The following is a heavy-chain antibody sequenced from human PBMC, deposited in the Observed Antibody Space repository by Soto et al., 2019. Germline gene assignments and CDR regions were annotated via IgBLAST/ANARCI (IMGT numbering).Heavy chain of an antibody. CDR2: IYYSGST. Sequence: SETLSPTCTVPGGSISSSSYYWGWIRQPPGKGLEWFGSIYYSGSTYYNPSLKSRVTISVDTSKNQFSLKLSSVIAADTAVYYCPLLISTNGDGMDVWGQGTTVTVSS. D-gene: IGHD2-2*01. J-gene: IGHJ6*02. CDR3: PLLISTNGDGMDV. CDR1: GGSISSSSYY. V-gene: IGHV4-39*01.